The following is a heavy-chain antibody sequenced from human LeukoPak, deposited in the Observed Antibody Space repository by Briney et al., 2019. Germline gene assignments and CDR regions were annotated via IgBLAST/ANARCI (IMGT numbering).Heavy chain of an antibody. CDR1: GYTFTSYA. D-gene: IGHD6-19*01. Sequence: ASVNVSCKASGYTFTSYAMHWVRQAPGQRLEWMGWINAGNGNTKYSQKFQGRVTITRDTSASTAYMELSSLRSEDTAVYYCARASSGWYATFDIWGQGTMVTVSS. CDR2: INAGNGNT. CDR3: ARASSGWYATFDI. J-gene: IGHJ3*02. V-gene: IGHV1-3*01.